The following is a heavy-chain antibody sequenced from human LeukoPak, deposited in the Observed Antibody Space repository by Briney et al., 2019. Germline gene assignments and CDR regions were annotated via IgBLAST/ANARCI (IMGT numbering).Heavy chain of an antibody. CDR3: ANGRYYYDSSDAFDI. V-gene: IGHV3-23*01. J-gene: IGHJ3*02. CDR2: ISGSGGST. Sequence: PGGSLRLSCAASGFTFSSYAMSWVRQAPGKGLEWVSAISGSGGSTYYADSVKGRFTISRDNSKNTLFLQMNSLRAEDTAVYYCANGRYYYDSSDAFDIWGQGTMVTVSS. D-gene: IGHD3-22*01. CDR1: GFTFSSYA.